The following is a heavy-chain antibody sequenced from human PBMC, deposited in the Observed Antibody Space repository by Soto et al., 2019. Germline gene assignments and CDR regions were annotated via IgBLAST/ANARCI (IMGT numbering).Heavy chain of an antibody. D-gene: IGHD3-22*01. J-gene: IGHJ5*02. V-gene: IGHV1-69*06. CDR2: IIPVSNAA. CDR1: GGSFSSYV. CDR3: AQATYYFHSRDYPWFDP. Sequence: QGQLVQSGAEVKKPGSSVKVSCKASGGSFSSYVINWLRQAPGQGLEWMGGIIPVSNAADYAQRFQDRVTMSVDKSAGTAYMELRSLTSEDTAIYYCAQATYYFHSRDYPWFDPWGQGTLVTVSS.